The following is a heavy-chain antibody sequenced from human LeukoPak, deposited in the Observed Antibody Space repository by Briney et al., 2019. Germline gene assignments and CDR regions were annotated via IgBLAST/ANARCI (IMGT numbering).Heavy chain of an antibody. J-gene: IGHJ1*01. CDR3: ARVYYYDSSGYYRTNYFQH. CDR1: GGSFSGYY. CDR2: INHSGST. D-gene: IGHD3-22*01. Sequence: SETPSLTCAVYGGSFSGYYWSWIRQPPGKGLEWIGEINHSGSTNYNPSLKSRVTISVDTSKNQFSLKLSSVTAADTAVYYCARVYYYDSSGYYRTNYFQHWGQGTLVTVSS. V-gene: IGHV4-34*01.